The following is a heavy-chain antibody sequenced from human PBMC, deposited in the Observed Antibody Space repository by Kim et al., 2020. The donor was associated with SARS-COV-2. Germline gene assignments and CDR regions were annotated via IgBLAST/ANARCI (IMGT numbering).Heavy chain of an antibody. CDR3: ARVSYGYFDY. V-gene: IGHV3-48*02. J-gene: IGHJ4*02. D-gene: IGHD3-10*01. Sequence: GGSLRLSCAASGFTFTTYAMNWVRQAPGKGLEWVSYISHDSNTIYYVDSVKGRFTVSRDNAKNSLYLQMNSLRDEDTAVYYCARVSYGYFDYWGQGTLVTVSS. CDR1: GFTFTTYA. CDR2: ISHDSNTI.